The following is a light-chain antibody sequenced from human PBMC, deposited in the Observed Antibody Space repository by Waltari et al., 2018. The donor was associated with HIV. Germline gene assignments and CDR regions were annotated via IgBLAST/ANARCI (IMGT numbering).Light chain of an antibody. CDR2: YDD. Sequence: QSLLPPPPSVSDPHWQRVTTSCSGPSSPLGHNAVNSYQQLPGKAPKLLIYYDDLLPSGVSDRFSGSKSGTSASLAISGLQSEDEADYYCAAWDDSLNGPVFGGGTKLTVL. CDR1: SSPLGHNA. V-gene: IGLV1-36*01. CDR3: AAWDDSLNGPV. J-gene: IGLJ2*01.